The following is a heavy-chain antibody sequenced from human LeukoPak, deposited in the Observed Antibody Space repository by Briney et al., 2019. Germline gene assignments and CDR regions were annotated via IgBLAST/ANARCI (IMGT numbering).Heavy chain of an antibody. D-gene: IGHD3-10*01. CDR2: IYHSGSI. V-gene: IGHV4-38-2*02. J-gene: IGHJ4*02. CDR3: ARDPAGGGLFDY. CDR1: GYSISSGYY. Sequence: SETLSLTCTVSGYSISSGYYWGWIRQPPGKGLEWIGSIYHSGSIYYNPSLKSRGTISVDMSRNQFSLKLRSVTAADTAVYYCARDPAGGGLFDYWGQGTLVTVSS.